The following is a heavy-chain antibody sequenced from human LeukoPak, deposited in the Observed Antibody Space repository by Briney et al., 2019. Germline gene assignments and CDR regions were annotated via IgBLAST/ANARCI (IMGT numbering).Heavy chain of an antibody. V-gene: IGHV4-4*07. CDR1: GDSISPYY. CDR3: ARDSGYDLP. CDR2: IYASGST. D-gene: IGHD5-12*01. J-gene: IGHJ5*02. Sequence: KPSETLSLTCTVSGDSISPYYWSWIRQPVGKGLEWIGRIYASGSTNYNPSHNPSLEIRVTMSVDTSNNQFSLNLSSLTAADTAVYYCARDSGYDLPWGQGTLVSVSS.